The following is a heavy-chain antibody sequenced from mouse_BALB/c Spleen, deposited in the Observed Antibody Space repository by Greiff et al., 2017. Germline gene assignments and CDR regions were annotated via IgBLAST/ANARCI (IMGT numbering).Heavy chain of an antibody. CDR2: ISDGGSYT. J-gene: IGHJ3*01. CDR1: GFTFSDYY. V-gene: IGHV5-4*02. CDR3: ARRGGALAY. D-gene: IGHD1-1*02. Sequence: EVQVVESGGGLVKPGGSLKLSCAASGFTFSDYYMYWVRQTPEKRLEWVATISDGGSYTYYPDSVKGRFTISRDNAKNNLYLQMSSLKSEDTAMYYCARRGGALAYWGQGTLVTVSA.